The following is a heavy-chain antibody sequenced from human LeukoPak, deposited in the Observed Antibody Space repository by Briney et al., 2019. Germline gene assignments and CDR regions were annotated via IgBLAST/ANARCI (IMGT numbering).Heavy chain of an antibody. CDR1: GGTFSSYA. D-gene: IGHD3-22*01. J-gene: IGHJ4*02. V-gene: IGHV1-69*06. CDR3: ARGVVHYYDSSGYYGY. Sequence: GASVKVSCKASGGTFSSYAISWVRQAPGQGLEWMGGIIPIFGTANYAQKFQGRVTITADKSTSTAYMELSSLRSEDTAVYYCARGVVHYYDSSGYYGYWGQGTLVTVSS. CDR2: IIPIFGTA.